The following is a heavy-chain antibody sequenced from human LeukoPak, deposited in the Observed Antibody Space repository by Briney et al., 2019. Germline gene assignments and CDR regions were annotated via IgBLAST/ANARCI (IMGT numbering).Heavy chain of an antibody. CDR2: IYYSGST. V-gene: IGHV4-59*08. CDR1: GGSISSYY. Sequence: PSETLSLTCTVSGGSISSYYWSWIRQPPGKGLEWIGYIYYSGSTNYNPSLKSRVTISVDTSKNQFSLKLSSVTAADTAVYYCARQVYYDILTGYWYFDLWGRGTLVTVSS. J-gene: IGHJ2*01. D-gene: IGHD3-9*01. CDR3: ARQVYYDILTGYWYFDL.